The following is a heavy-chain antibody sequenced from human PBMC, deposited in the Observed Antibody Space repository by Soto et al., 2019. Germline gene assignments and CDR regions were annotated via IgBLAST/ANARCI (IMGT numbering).Heavy chain of an antibody. CDR1: GYSFTNYA. D-gene: IGHD3-9*01. CDR3: VRVFDTYYFDL. Sequence: ASVKVSCKASGYSFTNYALHWVRQAPGQRLECMGWINGANGNTMYSEKFQGRVTITRDTSASTAYMELSSLRSEDTAVYYCVRVFDTYYFDLWGQGNMVTVSS. V-gene: IGHV1-3*01. CDR2: INGANGNT. J-gene: IGHJ4*02.